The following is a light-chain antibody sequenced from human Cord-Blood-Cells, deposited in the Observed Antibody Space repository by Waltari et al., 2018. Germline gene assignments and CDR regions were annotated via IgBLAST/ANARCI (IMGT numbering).Light chain of an antibody. CDR1: SSDVGSENL. CDR2: EGS. CDR3: CSYAGSSTFV. J-gene: IGLJ1*01. Sequence: QSALTQPASVAGSPGQSITSSCTGTSSDVGSENLVSWYQQHPGKAPNLMIYEGSKRPSGVSNRFSGSKSGNTASLTISGLQAEDEADYYCCSYAGSSTFVFGTGTKVTVL. V-gene: IGLV2-23*03.